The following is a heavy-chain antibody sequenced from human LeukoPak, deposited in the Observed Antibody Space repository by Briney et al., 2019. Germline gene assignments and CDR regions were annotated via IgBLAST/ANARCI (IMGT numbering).Heavy chain of an antibody. Sequence: SETLSLTRTVSGGSISSYYWSWIRQPPGKGLEWIGYIYYSGSTNYNPSLKSRVIISVDTSKNQFSLRLRSVTAADTAVYYCARVTGYMIEDYFGYWGQGTLVTVSS. CDR1: GGSISSYY. V-gene: IGHV4-59*01. CDR3: ARVTGYMIEDYFGY. D-gene: IGHD3-22*01. J-gene: IGHJ4*02. CDR2: IYYSGST.